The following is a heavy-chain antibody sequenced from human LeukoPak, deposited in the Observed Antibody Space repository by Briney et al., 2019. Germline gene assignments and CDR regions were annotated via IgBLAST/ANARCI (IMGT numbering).Heavy chain of an antibody. Sequence: PGGSLRLSCAASGFTVSSNYMSWVRQAPGKRLEWVSAIYSGGSTYYADSVKGRFTISRRNSKNTLYLQMNSLRAEDTAVYYCARELMHSGGYRTSDSWGQGTLVTVSS. D-gene: IGHD6-19*01. V-gene: IGHV3-53*04. CDR1: GFTVSSNY. CDR2: IYSGGST. J-gene: IGHJ4*02. CDR3: ARELMHSGGYRTSDS.